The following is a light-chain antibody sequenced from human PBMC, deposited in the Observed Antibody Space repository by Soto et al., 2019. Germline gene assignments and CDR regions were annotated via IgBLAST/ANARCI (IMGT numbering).Light chain of an antibody. V-gene: IGKV3-20*01. CDR2: GAS. J-gene: IGKJ1*01. CDR3: QQYGSSSLT. CDR1: QSVSSSY. Sequence: DLTQSPGTVSLIPGESAPLSCRASQSVSSSYLAWYQQKPGQAPRLLIYGASSRATGIPDRFSGSGSGTDFTLTISRLEPEDFAVYYCQQYGSSSLTFGQGTKVDIK.